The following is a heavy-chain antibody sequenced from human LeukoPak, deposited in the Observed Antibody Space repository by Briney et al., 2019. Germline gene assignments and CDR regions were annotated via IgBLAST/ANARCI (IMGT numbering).Heavy chain of an antibody. Sequence: PGGSLRLSCAASGFTVRRNYMSWVRQAPGKGLEWVSVIYSGGSTYYADSVKGRFTISRDNSKNTLYLQMNSLRAEDTAVYYCARGGFWSGSPPYYFDYWGQGTLVTVSS. J-gene: IGHJ4*02. D-gene: IGHD3-3*01. CDR1: GFTVRRNY. CDR3: ARGGFWSGSPPYYFDY. V-gene: IGHV3-53*01. CDR2: IYSGGST.